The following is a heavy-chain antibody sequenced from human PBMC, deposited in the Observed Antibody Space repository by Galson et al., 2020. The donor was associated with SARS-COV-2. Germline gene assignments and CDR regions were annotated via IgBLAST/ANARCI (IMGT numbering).Heavy chain of an antibody. CDR1: GSSISTSSDY. J-gene: IGHJ4*02. CDR2: IYYSGST. V-gene: IGHV4-61*05. CDR3: ARADNGHDY. D-gene: IGHD1-20*01. Sequence: SETLSLTCTVSGSSISTSSDYWGWIRQPPGKGLEWIGYIYYSGSTYYNPSLKSRVTISVDTSKNQFSLKLSSVTAADTAVYYCARADNGHDYWGQGTLVTVSS.